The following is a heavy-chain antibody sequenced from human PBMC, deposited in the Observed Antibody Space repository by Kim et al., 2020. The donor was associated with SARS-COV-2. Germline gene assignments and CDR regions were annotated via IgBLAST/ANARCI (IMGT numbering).Heavy chain of an antibody. Sequence: GGSLRLSCAASGYIFSNYAMSWVRQAPGKGLEWVSSISGSGAGTYYADSVKGRFTITRDNFKNTLDLQMNSLRAEDTAIYYCAKDQDCSGPLILFDYWGRGTLVTVSS. V-gene: IGHV3-23*01. CDR1: GYIFSNYA. CDR2: ISGSGAGT. D-gene: IGHD6-19*01. J-gene: IGHJ4*02. CDR3: AKDQDCSGPLILFDY.